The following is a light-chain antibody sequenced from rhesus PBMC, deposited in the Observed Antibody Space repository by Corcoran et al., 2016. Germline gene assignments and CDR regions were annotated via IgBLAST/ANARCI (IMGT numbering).Light chain of an antibody. CDR3: QQHDNSPT. J-gene: IGKJ1*01. CDR2: RES. Sequence: DIQMTQSPSSLSASVGDRVTLTCKASQGISNWLAWYQQKPGKAPKLLIYRESNLEKGVPSRFSGSGPVTDFTLTISSLQPEDIATYYCQQHDNSPTFGQGTKVEIK. V-gene: IGKV1-69*01. CDR1: QGISNW.